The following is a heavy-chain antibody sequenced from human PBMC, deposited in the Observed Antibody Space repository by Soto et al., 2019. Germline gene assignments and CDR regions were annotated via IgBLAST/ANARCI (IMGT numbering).Heavy chain of an antibody. J-gene: IGHJ1*01. Sequence: GGSLRLSCAASGFTFSSYAMSWVRQAPGKGLEWVSSISGSSGVTYHADSVKGRFTISRDNSKNTLYLQMNSLKADDTAVYYCARGLNGGWYAIGFFQYRAQRTAVTVSS. CDR3: ARGLNGGWYAIGFFQY. D-gene: IGHD6-19*01. V-gene: IGHV3-23*01. CDR2: ISGSSGVT. CDR1: GFTFSSYA.